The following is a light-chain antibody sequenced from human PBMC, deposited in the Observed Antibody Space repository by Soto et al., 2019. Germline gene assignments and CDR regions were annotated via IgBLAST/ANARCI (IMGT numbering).Light chain of an antibody. CDR1: SSDVGSYNL. CDR2: EGS. J-gene: IGLJ2*01. CDR3: SSYAGSYTHVV. Sequence: QSVLTQPASVSGSPGQSITISCTGTSSDVGSYNLVSWYQQHPGKAPKLMIYEGSKRPSGVSNRFSGSKSGNTASLTISGLQAEDEADYYCSSYAGSYTHVVFGGGTKLTVL. V-gene: IGLV2-23*01.